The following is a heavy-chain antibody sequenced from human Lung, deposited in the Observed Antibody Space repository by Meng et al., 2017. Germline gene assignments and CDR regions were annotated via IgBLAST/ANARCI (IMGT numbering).Heavy chain of an antibody. D-gene: IGHD6-19*01. Sequence: QVHLQQSGLGRVTPSKTLPLTCAISGDSVSSNSAAWNWIRQSPSRDLEWLGRTYYRSKWYNGYAVSLRSRITINPDTSKNQFSPQLNSVTPEDTAVYYCARSQQWLDSWGQGTLVTVSS. V-gene: IGHV6-1*01. J-gene: IGHJ4*02. CDR1: GDSVSSNSAA. CDR3: ARSQQWLDS. CDR2: TYYRSKWYN.